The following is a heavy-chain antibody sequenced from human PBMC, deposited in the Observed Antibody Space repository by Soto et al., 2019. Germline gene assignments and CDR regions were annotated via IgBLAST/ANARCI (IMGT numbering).Heavy chain of an antibody. J-gene: IGHJ6*02. CDR2: INPNSGGT. D-gene: IGHD3-3*01. CDR3: ARGRGSRELRFLEWLSAYYGMDV. V-gene: IGHV1-2*02. CDR1: GYTFTGHY. Sequence: GASVKVSCKASGYTFTGHYMHWVRQAPGQGLEWMGWINPNSGGTNYAQKFQGRVTMTRDTSISTAYMELSRLRSDDTAVYYCARGRGSRELRFLEWLSAYYGMDVWGQGTTVTV.